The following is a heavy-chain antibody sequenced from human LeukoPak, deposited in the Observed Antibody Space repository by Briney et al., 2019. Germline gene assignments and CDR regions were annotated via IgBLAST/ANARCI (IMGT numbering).Heavy chain of an antibody. V-gene: IGHV4-61*01. CDR1: GASVSSGSYY. D-gene: IGHD3-22*01. J-gene: IGHJ4*02. CDR2: IYYSGST. Sequence: KASETLSLTCTVSGASVSSGSYYWSWIRQPPGKGLEWIGYIYYSGSTNYNPSLKSRVTISVDTSKNQFSLKLSSMTAADTAVYYCARAGTMMVGYFDYWGQGTLVTVSS. CDR3: ARAGTMMVGYFDY.